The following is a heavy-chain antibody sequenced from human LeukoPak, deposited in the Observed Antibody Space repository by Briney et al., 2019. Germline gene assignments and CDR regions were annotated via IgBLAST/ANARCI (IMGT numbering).Heavy chain of an antibody. V-gene: IGHV1-2*02. CDR3: ARTLRRKQLGNWFDP. CDR2: INPNSGGT. Sequence: ASVKVSCKASGYTFTGYYMHWVRQAPGQGLEWMGWINPNSGGTNYAQKFQGRVTMTRDTSISTAYMELSRLRSDDTAVYYCARTLRRKQLGNWFDPWGQGTLVTVSS. CDR1: GYTFTGYY. D-gene: IGHD6-13*01. J-gene: IGHJ5*02.